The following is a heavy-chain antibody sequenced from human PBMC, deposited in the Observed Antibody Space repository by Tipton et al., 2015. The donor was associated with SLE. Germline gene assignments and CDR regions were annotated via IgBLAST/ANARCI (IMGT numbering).Heavy chain of an antibody. V-gene: IGHV4-38-2*01. J-gene: IGHJ3*01. D-gene: IGHD6-6*01. CDR2: VHHSGNT. Sequence: GLVKPSETLSLICGVSDYSISTGYYWGWLRQPPGKGLEWIANVHHSGNTYYNPSLKSRVTISIDTSKNQFSLKLSSVTAADTAVYYCASAAYSSSSDGFDVWGQGTMVTVTS. CDR1: DYSISTGYY. CDR3: ASAAYSSSSDGFDV.